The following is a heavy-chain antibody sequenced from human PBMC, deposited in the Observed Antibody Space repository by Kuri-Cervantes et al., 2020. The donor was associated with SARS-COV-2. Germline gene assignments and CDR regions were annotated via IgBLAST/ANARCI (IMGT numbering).Heavy chain of an antibody. CDR1: GFTFSSYW. Sequence: GGSLRLSCAASGFTFSSYWMHWVRQAPGKGLVWVSRINSDGSSTSYADSVKGRFTISRDNSKNTLYLQMNSLRAEDTAVYYCAKDLYCGGDCYPGFDYWGQGTLVTVSS. V-gene: IGHV3-74*01. CDR2: INSDGSST. CDR3: AKDLYCGGDCYPGFDY. D-gene: IGHD2-21*01. J-gene: IGHJ4*02.